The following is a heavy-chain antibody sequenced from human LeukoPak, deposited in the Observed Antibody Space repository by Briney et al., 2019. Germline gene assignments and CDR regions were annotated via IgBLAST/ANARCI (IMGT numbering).Heavy chain of an antibody. V-gene: IGHV3-30*02. CDR3: AKDHVLRGGFDS. J-gene: IGHJ4*02. CDR2: IRYDGSNK. Sequence: GGSLRLSCAASGFTFSSYGVHWVRQAPGKGLEWVAFIRYDGSNKYYADSVKGRFTISRDNSKNTLYLQMNSLRAEDTAVYYCAKDHVLRGGFDSWGQGTLVTVSS. CDR1: GFTFSSYG. D-gene: IGHD2-8*01.